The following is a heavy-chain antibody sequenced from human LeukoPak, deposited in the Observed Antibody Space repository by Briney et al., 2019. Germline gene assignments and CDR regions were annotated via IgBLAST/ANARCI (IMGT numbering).Heavy chain of an antibody. CDR3: ARDSRILAAAGTEVSYYGMDV. V-gene: IGHV3-48*03. D-gene: IGHD6-13*01. J-gene: IGHJ6*02. Sequence: PGRSLRLSCAASGFTFSSYEMNWVRQAPGKGLEWVSYISSSGSTIYYADSVKGRFTISRDNAKNSLYLQMNSLRAEDTAVYYCARDSRILAAAGTEVSYYGMDVWGQGTTVTVSS. CDR2: ISSSGSTI. CDR1: GFTFSSYE.